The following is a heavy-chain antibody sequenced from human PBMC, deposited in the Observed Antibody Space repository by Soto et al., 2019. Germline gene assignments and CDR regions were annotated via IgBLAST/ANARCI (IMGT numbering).Heavy chain of an antibody. J-gene: IGHJ4*02. Sequence: GESLKISCKGSGYNFTTFWNGRVRQMPGKGLEWMGIIYPGDSATKYSPDFEGQVTTSADRSPNTAYLQWRSLRASDTAMYYCARLGFPGAIYFNSWGRGTLVAVAS. D-gene: IGHD3-10*01. V-gene: IGHV5-51*01. CDR2: IYPGDSAT. CDR1: GYNFTTFW. CDR3: ARLGFPGAIYFNS.